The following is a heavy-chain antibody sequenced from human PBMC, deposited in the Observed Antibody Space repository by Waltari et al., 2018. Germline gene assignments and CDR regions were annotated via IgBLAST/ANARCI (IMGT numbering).Heavy chain of an antibody. J-gene: IGHJ4*02. CDR1: GGSISSSSHY. CDR3: ASLKFRTYYYGSGSFYY. D-gene: IGHD3-10*01. V-gene: IGHV4-39*07. Sequence: QLHLQESGPGLVKPSETLSLTCIVSGGSISSSSHYWGWLRQSPGKGLEWIGSLFYSGNTYYNPSLKSRNTISIDTSKNQFSLKLSSVTAADTAVYYCASLKFRTYYYGSGSFYYWGQGTLVTVSS. CDR2: LFYSGNT.